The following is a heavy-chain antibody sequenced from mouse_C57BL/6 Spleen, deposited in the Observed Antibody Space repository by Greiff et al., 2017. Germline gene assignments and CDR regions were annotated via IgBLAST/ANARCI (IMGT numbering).Heavy chain of an antibody. V-gene: IGHV1-50*01. D-gene: IGHD4-1*01. CDR2: IDPSDSYT. CDR3: ARGGTGAREDY. J-gene: IGHJ2*01. CDR1: GYTFTSYW. Sequence: QVQLQQPGAELVKPGASVKLSCKASGYTFTSYWMQWVKQRPGQGLEWMGEIDPSDSYTNYNQKFKGKATLTVDTSSSTAYMQRSSLTSEDSAVYYCARGGTGAREDYWGQGTTLTVSS.